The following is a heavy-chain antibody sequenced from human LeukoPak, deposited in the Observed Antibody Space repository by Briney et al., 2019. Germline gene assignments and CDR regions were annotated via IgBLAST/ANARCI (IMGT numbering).Heavy chain of an antibody. D-gene: IGHD4-23*01. CDR2: IIPIFGTA. CDR1: GGTFSSYA. V-gene: IGHV1-69*01. J-gene: IGHJ4*02. Sequence: SVKVSCKASGGTFSSYAISWVRQAPGQGLEWMGGIIPIFGTANYAQKFRGRVTITADESTSTAYMELSSLGSEDTAVYYCARGRDLDYGGNSGSGYWGQGTLVTVSS. CDR3: ARGRDLDYGGNSGSGY.